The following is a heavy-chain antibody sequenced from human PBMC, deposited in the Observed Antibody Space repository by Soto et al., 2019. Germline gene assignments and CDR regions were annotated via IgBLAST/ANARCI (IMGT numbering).Heavy chain of an antibody. CDR2: IYYSGST. CDR1: GGSISSGDYY. J-gene: IGHJ4*02. Sequence: SETLSLTCTVSGGSISSGDYYWSWIRQPPGKGLEWIGYIYYSGSTYYTPSLKSRVIISADTSKNQFSLNLNSVTAADTAVYYCAREYTYGSNFFDCWGQGALVTVSS. D-gene: IGHD5-18*01. CDR3: AREYTYGSNFFDC. V-gene: IGHV4-30-4*01.